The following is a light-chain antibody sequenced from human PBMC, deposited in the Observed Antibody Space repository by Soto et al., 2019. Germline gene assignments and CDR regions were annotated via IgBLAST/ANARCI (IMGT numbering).Light chain of an antibody. V-gene: IGKV3-11*01. CDR3: QPRSNWPPIFT. J-gene: IGKJ3*01. CDR1: ESVSTF. Sequence: EIVLTQSPASVSLSPGERATLSCRASESVSTFLAWYQQRPGQPPRVLIHDATRKPTGVPDRFVGRGSGTDFPLTINSLEPEDSAVYYCQPRSNWPPIFTFGPGTKVEIK. CDR2: DAT.